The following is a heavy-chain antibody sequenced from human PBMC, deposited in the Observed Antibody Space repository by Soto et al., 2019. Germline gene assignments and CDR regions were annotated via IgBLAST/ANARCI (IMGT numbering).Heavy chain of an antibody. D-gene: IGHD3-3*02. J-gene: IGHJ4*02. CDR1: GFMFSDYA. V-gene: IGHV3-23*01. CDR3: AKDAIANDGIWPMHH. Sequence: GRSLRLSCASSGFMFSDYAMTWARQAPGKELEWVSGLLRPGRSTYYADSVKGRFTISGDTSANTVYLQMDSLRAEDTAVYYCAKDAIANDGIWPMHHSGQGPVVTVAS. CDR2: LLRPGRST.